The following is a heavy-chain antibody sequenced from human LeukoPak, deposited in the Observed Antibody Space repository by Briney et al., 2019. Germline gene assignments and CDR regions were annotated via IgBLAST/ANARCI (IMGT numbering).Heavy chain of an antibody. Sequence: SETLSLTCTVSGGSLSSYYWSWIRQPPGKGLEWIGYIYYRGSTNYNPSLKSRVTISVDPSKNQFSLKLSSVTAADTAVYYCARAEYGDPFDYWGQGTLVTVSS. CDR1: GGSLSSYY. V-gene: IGHV4-59*01. CDR3: ARAEYGDPFDY. J-gene: IGHJ4*02. D-gene: IGHD4-17*01. CDR2: IYYRGST.